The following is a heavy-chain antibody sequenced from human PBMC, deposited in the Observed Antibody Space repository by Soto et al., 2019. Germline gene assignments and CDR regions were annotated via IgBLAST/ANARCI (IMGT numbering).Heavy chain of an antibody. CDR1: GASVSSDSYY. V-gene: IGHV4-61*01. CDR3: AREGGVLRMSNWLDP. D-gene: IGHD3-3*01. J-gene: IGHJ5*02. Sequence: QLQLQESGPRLVKPSETLSLTCTVSGASVSSDSYYWSWIRQPPGKELEWIGYVYHTGSTSYNPSLQSRVTMSINTSKNEFSLKVSSVTAADTAIYYCAREGGVLRMSNWLDPWGQGIRVTVSS. CDR2: VYHTGST.